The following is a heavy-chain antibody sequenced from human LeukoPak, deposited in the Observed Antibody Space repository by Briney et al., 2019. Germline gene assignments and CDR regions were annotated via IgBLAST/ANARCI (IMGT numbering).Heavy chain of an antibody. D-gene: IGHD6-13*01. CDR3: AKDSLPINIAAAAKYYFDY. Sequence: GGSLRLSCAASGFTFSSYGMHWVRQAPGKGLEWVAVMSYDGSNKYYADPVKGRFTISRDNSKSTLYLQMNSLRAEDTAVYYCAKDSLPINIAAAAKYYFDYWGQGTLVTVSS. CDR2: MSYDGSNK. V-gene: IGHV3-30*18. J-gene: IGHJ4*02. CDR1: GFTFSSYG.